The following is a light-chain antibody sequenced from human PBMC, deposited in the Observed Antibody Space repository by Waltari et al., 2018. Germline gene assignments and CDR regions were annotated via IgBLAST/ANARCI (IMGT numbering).Light chain of an antibody. J-gene: IGKJ1*01. V-gene: IGKV3-20*01. Sequence: EIMLTQSPATLYLSPGERATLSCRASQSLSRFLAWYQQKPGQAPRLLIYDASTRATGIPDRFSGSGSGTDFSLTINRLEPEDIAVYYCQKYGSLPATFGQGTKVEIK. CDR2: DAS. CDR3: QKYGSLPAT. CDR1: QSLSRF.